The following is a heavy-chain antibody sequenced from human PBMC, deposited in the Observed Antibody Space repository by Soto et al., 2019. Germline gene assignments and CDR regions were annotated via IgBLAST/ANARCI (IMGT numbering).Heavy chain of an antibody. Sequence: QVQLVQSGAEVKKPGSSVKVSCKASGGTSNSYAISWVRQAPGQGLEWMGGIIPIFGTADYAQTFQGRVTITADESTSTAYMELSSLRSEDTAVYYCARHPVSGSYAYYYGMDVWGQGTTVTFSS. D-gene: IGHD1-26*01. CDR3: ARHPVSGSYAYYYGMDV. CDR1: GGTSNSYA. J-gene: IGHJ6*02. V-gene: IGHV1-69*12. CDR2: IIPIFGTA.